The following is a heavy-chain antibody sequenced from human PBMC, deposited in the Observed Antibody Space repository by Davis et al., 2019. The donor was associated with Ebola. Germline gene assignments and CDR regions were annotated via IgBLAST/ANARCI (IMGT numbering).Heavy chain of an antibody. CDR1: PYSLTVLA. D-gene: IGHD1/OR15-1a*01. CDR3: ASALWDNTNPWFDY. V-gene: IGHV1-24*01. CDR2: FDPEDGEI. Sequence: ASVKVSCKVSPYSLTVLALQWVRQAPGKGLEWMGGFDPEDGEIVYAQKFQGRVTMTEDTSTDTAYMELSSLRSGDTAIYYCASALWDNTNPWFDYWGQGTLVTVSS. J-gene: IGHJ4*02.